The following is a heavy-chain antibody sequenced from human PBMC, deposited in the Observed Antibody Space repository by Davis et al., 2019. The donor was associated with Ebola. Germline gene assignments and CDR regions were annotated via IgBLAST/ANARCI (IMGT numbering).Heavy chain of an antibody. CDR2: INPHNGNT. CDR1: GYTFTNYG. D-gene: IGHD1-1*01. Sequence: ASVKVSCKASGYTFTNYGITWVRQAPGQGLEWMGWINPHNGNTNYAQNVQGRVIMTSDKATTTAYMEVGSLRSDDTAVYYCARAQFPTTSDHWGQGTLVTVSS. V-gene: IGHV1-18*04. J-gene: IGHJ4*02. CDR3: ARAQFPTTSDH.